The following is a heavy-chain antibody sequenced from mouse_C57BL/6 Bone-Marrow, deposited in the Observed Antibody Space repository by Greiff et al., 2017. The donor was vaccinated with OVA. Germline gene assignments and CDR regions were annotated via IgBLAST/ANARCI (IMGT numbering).Heavy chain of an antibody. CDR1: GYTFTSYW. Sequence: LQQPGAELVMPGASVKLSCKASGYTFTSYWMHWVKQRPGQGLEWIGEIDPSDSYTNYNQKFKGKSTLTVDKSSSTAYMQLSSLTSEDSAVYYCASDSNYGGWCAYWGQGTLVTVSA. V-gene: IGHV1-69*01. CDR3: ASDSNYGGWCAY. D-gene: IGHD2-5*01. CDR2: IDPSDSYT. J-gene: IGHJ3*01.